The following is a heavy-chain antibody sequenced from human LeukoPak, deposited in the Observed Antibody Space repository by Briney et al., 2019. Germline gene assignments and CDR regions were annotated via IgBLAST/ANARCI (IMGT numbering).Heavy chain of an antibody. J-gene: IGHJ4*02. Sequence: SETLSLTCTVSGGSISSYYWSWIRQPPGKGLECIGYIYFSGSTNYSPSLKSRVTISVDTSKNQFSLKLTSVTAADTAVYYCARLQYSGYVKYYFDYWGQGTLVTVSS. CDR3: ARLQYSGYVKYYFDY. CDR2: IYFSGST. V-gene: IGHV4-59*01. CDR1: GGSISSYY. D-gene: IGHD5-12*01.